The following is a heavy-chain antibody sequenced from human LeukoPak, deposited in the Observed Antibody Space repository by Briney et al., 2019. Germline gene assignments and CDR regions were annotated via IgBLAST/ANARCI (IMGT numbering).Heavy chain of an antibody. CDR2: INHSGST. CDR1: GGSFSGYY. Sequence: SETLSLTCAVYGGSFSGYYWSWIRQPPGKGLEWIGEINHSGSTNYNPSLKSRVTISVDTSKNQFSLKLSSVTAADTAVYYCARGEYYFDYWGQGTLVTVSS. V-gene: IGHV4-34*01. J-gene: IGHJ4*02. D-gene: IGHD3-10*01. CDR3: ARGEYYFDY.